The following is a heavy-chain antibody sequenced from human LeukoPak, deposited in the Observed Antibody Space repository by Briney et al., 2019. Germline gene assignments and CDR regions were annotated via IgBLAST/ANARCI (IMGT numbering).Heavy chain of an antibody. D-gene: IGHD4-4*01. Sequence: GRSLRLSCAASGFTFSSYAMSWVRQAPEKGLEWVSALSGSSGRTYYADSVKGRFTISRDNSKNTLYLQMNSLRAEDTAVYYCAKILLYGEWFDPWGQGTLVTVSS. CDR3: AKILLYGEWFDP. CDR2: LSGSSGRT. CDR1: GFTFSSYA. J-gene: IGHJ5*02. V-gene: IGHV3-23*01.